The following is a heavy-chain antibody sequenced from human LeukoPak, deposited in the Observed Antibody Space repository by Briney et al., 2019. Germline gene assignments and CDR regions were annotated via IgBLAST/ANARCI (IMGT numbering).Heavy chain of an antibody. V-gene: IGHV3-15*01. Sequence: PGGSLRLSCAASGFTFSNAWMGWVRQAPGKGLEWVGRIKSKTDGGTTDYAAPVKGRFTISRDDSKNTLYLQMNSLKTEDTAVYYCTTDLPYDSSGYQPWGQGTLVSVSS. D-gene: IGHD3-22*01. CDR2: IKSKTDGGTT. J-gene: IGHJ5*02. CDR1: GFTFSNAW. CDR3: TTDLPYDSSGYQP.